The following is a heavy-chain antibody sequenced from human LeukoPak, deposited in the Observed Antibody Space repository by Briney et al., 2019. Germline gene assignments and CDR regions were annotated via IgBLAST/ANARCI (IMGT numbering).Heavy chain of an antibody. V-gene: IGHV1-18*01. CDR3: ARIVVVNSRWFDP. Sequence: ASVKVSCKASGYTFTSYGMSWVRQAPGQGLAWMGWISAYNGNTNYAQKLQGRVTMTTDTSTSTAYMELRSLRSDHTAVYYCARIVVVNSRWFDPWGQGTLVTVSS. CDR2: ISAYNGNT. D-gene: IGHD3-22*01. CDR1: GYTFTSYG. J-gene: IGHJ5*02.